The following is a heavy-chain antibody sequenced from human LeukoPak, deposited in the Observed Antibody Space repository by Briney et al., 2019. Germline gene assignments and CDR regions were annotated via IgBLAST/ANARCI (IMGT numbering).Heavy chain of an antibody. CDR2: ISGSGGST. CDR3: AESSEGGGNGYDY. CDR1: RFTFSSYA. J-gene: IGHJ4*02. D-gene: IGHD4-23*01. Sequence: GGSLRLSCAASRFTFSSYAMSWVRQAPGKGLEWVSAISGSGGSTYYADSVKGRFTISRDNSKNTLYLQMNSLRSEDTAVYYCAESSEGGGNGYDYWGQGTLVTVSS. V-gene: IGHV3-23*01.